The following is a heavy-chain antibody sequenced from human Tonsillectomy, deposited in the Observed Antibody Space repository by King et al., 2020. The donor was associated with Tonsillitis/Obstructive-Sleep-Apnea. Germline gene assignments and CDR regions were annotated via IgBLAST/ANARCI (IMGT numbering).Heavy chain of an antibody. Sequence: VQLVESGGGVVQPGRSLRLSCAASGFTFSSYAMHWVRQAPGKGLEWVAVISYDGSNKYYADSVKGRFTISRDISKNTLYLQMNSLRAEDTAVYYCARDFEGYYGMDVRGQGTTVTVSS. CDR2: ISYDGSNK. V-gene: IGHV3-30*04. CDR1: GFTFSSYA. CDR3: ARDFEGYYGMDV. J-gene: IGHJ6*02.